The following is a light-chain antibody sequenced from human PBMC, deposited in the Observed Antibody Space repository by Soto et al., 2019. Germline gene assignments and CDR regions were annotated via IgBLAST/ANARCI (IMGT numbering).Light chain of an antibody. CDR3: QQDNSVPFN. J-gene: IGKJ3*01. CDR1: QGISSW. Sequence: IQMTQSPSSVSASVGDRVTITCRESQGISSWLAWYQQKPGKAPKLLIYAASSLQSGVPSRFSGSGSGTDYTLTIGSLQPEDLATYYGQQDNSVPFNFGPGTKEDIK. V-gene: IGKV1-12*01. CDR2: AAS.